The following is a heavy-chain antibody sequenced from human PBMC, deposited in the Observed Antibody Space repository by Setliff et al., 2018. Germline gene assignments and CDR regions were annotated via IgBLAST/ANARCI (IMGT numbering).Heavy chain of an antibody. V-gene: IGHV1-18*01. CDR3: ARLVRFCIRTSCQRLSGGEF. CDR1: GYTFSNYG. CDR2: ISGYDGNT. D-gene: IGHD2-2*01. Sequence: ASVKVSCKTSGYTFSNYGVSWVRQAPGQGLEWMGWISGYDGNTKYAQNLHGRVTMTTDTSTTTAYMELRSLRSDDTAVYYCARLVRFCIRTSCQRLSGGEFWGQGTLVTVSS. J-gene: IGHJ4*02.